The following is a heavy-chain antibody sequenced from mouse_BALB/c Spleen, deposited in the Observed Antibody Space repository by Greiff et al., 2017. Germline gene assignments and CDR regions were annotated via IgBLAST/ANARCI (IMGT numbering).Heavy chain of an antibody. J-gene: IGHJ3*01. CDR2: ISSGSSTI. CDR1: GFTFSSFG. D-gene: IGHD2-1*01. CDR3: ARSGGNGFAY. V-gene: IGHV5-17*02. Sequence: EVQVVESGGGLVQPGGSRKLSCAASGFTFSSFGMHWVRQAPEKGLEWVAYISSGSSTIYYADTVKGRFTISRDNPKNTLFLQMTSLRSEDTAMYYCARSGGNGFAYWGQGTLVTVSA.